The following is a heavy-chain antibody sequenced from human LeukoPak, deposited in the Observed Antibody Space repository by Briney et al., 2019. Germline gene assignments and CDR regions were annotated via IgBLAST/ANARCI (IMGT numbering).Heavy chain of an antibody. CDR1: GYTFTSYG. V-gene: IGHV1-8*03. J-gene: IGHJ4*02. CDR2: MSPNSGNT. D-gene: IGHD2-2*01. CDR3: ARGTHRSRYCSSTSCYLLDY. Sequence: ASVKVSCKASGYTFTSYGISWVRQATGQGLEWMGWMSPNSGNTGYAQKFQGRVTITRNTSISTAYMELSSLRSEDTAVYYCARGTHRSRYCSSTSCYLLDYWGQGTLVTVSS.